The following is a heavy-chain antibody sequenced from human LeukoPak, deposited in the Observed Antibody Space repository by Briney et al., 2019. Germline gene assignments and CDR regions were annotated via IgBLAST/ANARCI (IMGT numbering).Heavy chain of an antibody. Sequence: GGSLRLSCTASGFTFTNYWMSWVRQAPGKGLEWVANIKEDETEIRYLDSVKGRFTISRDNSKNTLYLQMNSLRAEDTAMYYCASTVTTSLVGYWGQGTLVTVSS. CDR3: ASTVTTSLVGY. CDR1: GFTFTNYW. V-gene: IGHV3-7*01. J-gene: IGHJ4*02. D-gene: IGHD4-17*01. CDR2: IKEDETEI.